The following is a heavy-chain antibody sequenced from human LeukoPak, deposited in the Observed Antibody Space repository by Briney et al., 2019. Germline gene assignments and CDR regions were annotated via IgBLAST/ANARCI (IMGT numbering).Heavy chain of an antibody. V-gene: IGHV3-66*01. CDR3: AKDRGGSYWYYYYGMDV. CDR1: GLTVSSNY. CDR2: IYSGGST. Sequence: PGGSLRLSCAASGLTVSSNYMSWVRQAPGKGLEWVSVIYSGGSTNYADSVKGRFTISRDNSKNTLYLQMNSLRAEDTAVYYCAKDRGGSYWYYYYGMDVWGQGTTVTVSS. D-gene: IGHD1-26*01. J-gene: IGHJ6*02.